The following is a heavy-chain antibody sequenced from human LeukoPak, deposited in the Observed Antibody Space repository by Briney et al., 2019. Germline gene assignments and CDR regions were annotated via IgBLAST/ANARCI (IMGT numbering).Heavy chain of an antibody. CDR2: IRYDGSNK. V-gene: IGHV3-30*02. D-gene: IGHD1-26*01. CDR1: GFTFSSYG. J-gene: IGHJ4*02. CDR3: AKGGEGGYSGSYEVYFDY. Sequence: PGGSLRLSCAASGFTFSSYGMHWVRQAPGKGLEWVAFIRYDGSNKYYADSVKGRFTISRDNSKNTLYLQMNSLRAEDTAVYYCAKGGEGGYSGSYEVYFDYWGQGTLVTVSS.